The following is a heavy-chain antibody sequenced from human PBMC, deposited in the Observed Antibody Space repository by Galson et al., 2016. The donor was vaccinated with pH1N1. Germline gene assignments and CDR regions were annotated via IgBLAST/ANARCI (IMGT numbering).Heavy chain of an antibody. J-gene: IGHJ3*02. Sequence: SVKVSCKASGGSFSSFAISWVRQAPGQGLEWMGGIIPISGTTNYAQKFQGRVTITADKFTSTAYMELTSLKSEDTAVYYCVFSRFGDKAFDIRGRGTMVTASS. CDR3: VFSRFGDKAFDI. CDR2: IIPISGTT. V-gene: IGHV1-69*06. CDR1: GGSFSSFA. D-gene: IGHD3-10*01.